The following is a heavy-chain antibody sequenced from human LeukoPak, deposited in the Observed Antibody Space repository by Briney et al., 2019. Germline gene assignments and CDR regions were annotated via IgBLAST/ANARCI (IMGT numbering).Heavy chain of an antibody. CDR1: GYTFTSYA. CDR3: ARSPLIVVVPATMPH. CDR2: INAGNGNT. Sequence: GASVKVSCKASGYTFTSYAMHWVRQAPGQRLEWMGWINAGNGNTKYSQKFQGRVTITRDTSASTAYMELSSLRSEDTAVYYCARSPLIVVVPATMPHWGQGTLVTVSS. V-gene: IGHV1-3*01. J-gene: IGHJ4*02. D-gene: IGHD2-2*01.